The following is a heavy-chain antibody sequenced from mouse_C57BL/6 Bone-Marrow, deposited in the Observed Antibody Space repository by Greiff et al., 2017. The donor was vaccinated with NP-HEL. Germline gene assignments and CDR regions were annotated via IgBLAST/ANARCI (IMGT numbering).Heavy chain of an antibody. V-gene: IGHV1-76*01. CDR2: IYPGSGNT. J-gene: IGHJ3*01. Sequence: QVQLKESGAELVRPGASVKLSCKASGYTFTDYYINWVKQRPGQGLEWIARIYPGSGNTYYHEPVKGKATLTAEKSSSTAHMQLSSLTSEDSAVYFCARGVYYGSPWFAYWGQGTLVTVSA. CDR1: GYTFTDYY. CDR3: ARGVYYGSPWFAY. D-gene: IGHD1-1*01.